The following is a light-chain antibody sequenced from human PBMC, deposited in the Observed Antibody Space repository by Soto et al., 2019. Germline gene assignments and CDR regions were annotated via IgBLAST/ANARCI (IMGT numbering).Light chain of an antibody. V-gene: IGKV1-5*01. CDR1: QNIRNL. J-gene: IGKJ5*01. Sequence: DIQLTQSPSTLSAAVGDSVTITCRASQNIRNLLAWYQQKPGKAPKPLFFDASTLKTGVPSRFGGSGSGAEFNFTITGLQPDDFATYFCQQYYTYSTFGQGTRLDIK. CDR3: QQYYTYST. CDR2: DAS.